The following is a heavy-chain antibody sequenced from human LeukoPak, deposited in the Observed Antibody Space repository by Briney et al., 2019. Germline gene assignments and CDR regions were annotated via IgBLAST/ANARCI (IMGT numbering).Heavy chain of an antibody. CDR1: GGSISSGGYS. D-gene: IGHD6-13*01. Sequence: SQTLSLTCAVSGGSISSGGYSWGWIPQPPGKGLEWIGYIYHSGSTYYNPSLKSRVTISVDRSKNQFSLKLSSVTAADMDVYYCARVRYRYSRSWYLTQNWFDPWGQGNVVTVFS. J-gene: IGHJ5*02. V-gene: IGHV4-30-2*01. CDR3: ARVRYRYSRSWYLTQNWFDP. CDR2: IYHSGST.